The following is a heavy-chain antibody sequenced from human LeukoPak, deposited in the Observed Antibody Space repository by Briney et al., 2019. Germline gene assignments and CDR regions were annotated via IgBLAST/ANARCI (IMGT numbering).Heavy chain of an antibody. V-gene: IGHV4-34*01. J-gene: IGHJ4*02. CDR1: GGSFSGYY. CDR2: INHSGST. D-gene: IGHD3-10*01. Sequence: PSETLSLTCAVYGGSFSGYYWSWIRQPPGKGLEWIGEINHSGSTNYNPSLKSRVTISVDTSKNQFSLKLSSVTAADTAVYYCARDRGTIQYYYGSGCYPPSYYFDYWGQGTLVTVSS. CDR3: ARDRGTIQYYYGSGCYPPSYYFDY.